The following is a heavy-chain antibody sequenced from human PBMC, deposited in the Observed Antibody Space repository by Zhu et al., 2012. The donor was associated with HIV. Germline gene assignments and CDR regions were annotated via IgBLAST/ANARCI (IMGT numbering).Heavy chain of an antibody. J-gene: IGHJ5*02. CDR1: GGSFSGYY. V-gene: IGHV4-34*01. CDR2: INYSGTT. D-gene: IGHD1-14*01. Sequence: QVQLQQWGAGLLKPSETLSLTCALYGGSFSGYYWTWIRQPPGKGLEWIGEINYSGTTYYNPSLESRVTISINTSKNQFSLNLTSVTAADTAVYYCASRGNLNWFDPWGQGTLVTVSS. CDR3: ASRGNLNWFDP.